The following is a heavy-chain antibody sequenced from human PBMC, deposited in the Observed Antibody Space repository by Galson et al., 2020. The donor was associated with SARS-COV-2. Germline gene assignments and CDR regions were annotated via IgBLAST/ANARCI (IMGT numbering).Heavy chain of an antibody. Sequence: GESLKISCQGSGYRFTDYWIGWVRQMPGTGLEWMGSIYPGDSDPRYNPSLQGQVTISVDKSITTAYLQWSSLKASDTAMYYCARRESYGTSEYFDFWGRGTLVTVSS. J-gene: IGHJ2*01. CDR1: GYRFTDYW. V-gene: IGHV5-51*01. CDR3: ARRESYGTSEYFDF. CDR2: IYPGDSDP. D-gene: IGHD1-1*01.